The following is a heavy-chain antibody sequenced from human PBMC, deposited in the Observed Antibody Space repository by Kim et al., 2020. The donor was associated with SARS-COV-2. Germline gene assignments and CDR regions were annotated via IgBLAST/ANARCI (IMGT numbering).Heavy chain of an antibody. CDR3: ARTLEWSLYFEY. CDR1: GASTSSGGYY. CDR2: IYHSGSP. D-gene: IGHD3-3*01. J-gene: IGHJ4*02. V-gene: IGHV4-31*03. Sequence: SETLSLTCSVSGASTSSGGYYWSWIRQHPGKGLEWIGHIYHSGSPYYNPSLKSRATISMDTSTNQFSLKLSSVTASDTAVDYCARTLEWSLYFEYWGPGT.